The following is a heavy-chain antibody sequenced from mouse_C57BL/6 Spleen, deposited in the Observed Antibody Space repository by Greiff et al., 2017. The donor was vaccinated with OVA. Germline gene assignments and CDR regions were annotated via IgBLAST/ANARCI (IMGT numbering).Heavy chain of an antibody. V-gene: IGHV3-6*01. D-gene: IGHD4-1*02. J-gene: IGHJ3*01. CDR3: ARANWDGGWFAY. Sequence: EVQLQESGPGLVKPSQSLSLTCSVTGYSITSGYYWNWIRQFPGNKLEWMGYISYDGSNNYNPSLKNRISITRDTSKNQFFLKLNSVTTEDTATYYCARANWDGGWFAYWGQGTLVTVSA. CDR2: ISYDGSN. CDR1: GYSITSGYY.